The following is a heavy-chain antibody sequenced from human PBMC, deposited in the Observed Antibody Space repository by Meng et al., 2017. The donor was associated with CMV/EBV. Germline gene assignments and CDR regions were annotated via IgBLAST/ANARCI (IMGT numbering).Heavy chain of an antibody. D-gene: IGHD2-2*01. CDR2: IYPGDSDT. J-gene: IGHJ3*02. CDR1: GYSFTSYW. CDR3: ARRMGYCSSTSCYGAADAFDI. Sequence: GGSLRLSCKGSGYSFTSYWIGWVRQMPGKGLEWMGIIYPGDSDTRYSPSFQGQVTISADKSISTAYLQWSSLKASDTAMYYCARRMGYCSSTSCYGAADAFDIWGQGTMVTVSS. V-gene: IGHV5-51*01.